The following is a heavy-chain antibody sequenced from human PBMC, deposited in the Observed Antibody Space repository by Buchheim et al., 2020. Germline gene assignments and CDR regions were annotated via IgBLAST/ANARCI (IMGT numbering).Heavy chain of an antibody. CDR1: GGSFSGYY. V-gene: IGHV4-34*01. Sequence: QVQLQQWGAGLLKPSETLSLTCAVYGGSFSGYYWSWIRQPPGKGLEWIGEINHSGSTNYNPSLKSRGTITVDTSKNQFSLKLSSVTAADTAVYYCARGFVTGLRYFDPYYFDYWGQGTL. CDR3: ARGFVTGLRYFDPYYFDY. CDR2: INHSGST. D-gene: IGHD3-9*01. J-gene: IGHJ4*02.